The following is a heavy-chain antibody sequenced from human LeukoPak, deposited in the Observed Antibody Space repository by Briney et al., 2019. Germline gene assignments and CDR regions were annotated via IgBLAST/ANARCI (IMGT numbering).Heavy chain of an antibody. Sequence: ASVKVSYKASGYTFTRYYMHWVRQAPGQGLEWMGWINPNSGGTNYAQKFQGRVTMTRNKSISTAYIELSRLRSEDTAVYDCASWQLYGDYEFDYWGQGTLVTVSS. CDR2: INPNSGGT. CDR1: GYTFTRYY. CDR3: ASWQLYGDYEFDY. V-gene: IGHV1-2*02. J-gene: IGHJ4*02. D-gene: IGHD4-17*01.